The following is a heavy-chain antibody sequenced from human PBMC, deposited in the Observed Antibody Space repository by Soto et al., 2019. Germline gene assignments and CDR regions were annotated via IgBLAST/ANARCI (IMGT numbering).Heavy chain of an antibody. CDR1: GFSLNTPGVG. Sequence: QITLKESGPTLVKPTQTLTLTCAFSGFSLNTPGVGVGWIRQPPGKALEWLALIYWDDDKRYSPTLEGRLTITQDTSSNKVVLTMTNLDPVDTATYYCAHRPHPYEVYFDLWGRGTLVTVSS. CDR2: IYWDDDK. CDR3: AHRPHPYEVYFDL. J-gene: IGHJ2*01. D-gene: IGHD3-22*01. V-gene: IGHV2-5*02.